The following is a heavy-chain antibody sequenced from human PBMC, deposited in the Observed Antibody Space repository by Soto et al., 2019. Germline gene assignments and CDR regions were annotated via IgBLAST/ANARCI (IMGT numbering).Heavy chain of an antibody. Sequence: WGSLRLSCAASGFTFVSYSINCVRHSPLKWLEWVSYISSSSSTIYYADSVKGRFTISRDNAKNSLYLQMNSLRDEDTAVYYCARDRRDYDILTGPMDFDYWGQGTLVTVSS. CDR1: GFTFVSYS. V-gene: IGHV3-48*02. D-gene: IGHD3-9*01. CDR2: ISSSSSTI. CDR3: ARDRRDYDILTGPMDFDY. J-gene: IGHJ4*02.